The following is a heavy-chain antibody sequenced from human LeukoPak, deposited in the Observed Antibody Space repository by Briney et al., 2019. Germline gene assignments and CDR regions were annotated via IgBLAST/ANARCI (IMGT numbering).Heavy chain of an antibody. D-gene: IGHD5-18*01. CDR3: ARGGYGYYYYYGMDV. CDR2: IYYSGST. J-gene: IGHJ6*02. V-gene: IGHV4-59*06. Sequence: PSETLSLTCTVSGASISSYYWSWIRQPPGKGLEWIGYIYYSGSTYYNPSLKSRVTISVDTSKNQFSLKLSSVTAADTAVYYCARGGYGYYYYYGMDVWGQGTTVTVSS. CDR1: GASISSYY.